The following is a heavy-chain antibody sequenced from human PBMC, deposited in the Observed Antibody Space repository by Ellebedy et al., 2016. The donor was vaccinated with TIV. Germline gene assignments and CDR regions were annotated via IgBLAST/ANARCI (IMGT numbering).Heavy chain of an antibody. CDR1: GFTFRLHA. D-gene: IGHD1-26*01. Sequence: GESLKISCAASGFTFRLHAMHWVRQAPGKGLEWLAVISYDSSKKYYADSMEGRLTISRDNSRDTVHLQVASLGTEDTAVYYCAKDYRGAPRYYLEYWGLGALVTVSS. V-gene: IGHV3-30*01. J-gene: IGHJ4*01. CDR3: AKDYRGAPRYYLEY. CDR2: ISYDSSKK.